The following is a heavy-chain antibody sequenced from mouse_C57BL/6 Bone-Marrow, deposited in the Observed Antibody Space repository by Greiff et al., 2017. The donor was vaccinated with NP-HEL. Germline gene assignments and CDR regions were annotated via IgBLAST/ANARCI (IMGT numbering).Heavy chain of an antibody. J-gene: IGHJ4*01. CDR2: ISYSGST. V-gene: IGHV3-8*01. CDR3: ARSHDGSRFYAMDD. Sequence: EVKLVESGPGLAKPSQTLSLTCSVTGYSITSDYWNWIRKFPGNKLEYMGYISYSGSTYYNPSLKSRLSTTRDTSKNQYYLQLNSVTTEDTATYYVARSHDGSRFYAMDDWGQGTSVTVSS. D-gene: IGHD1-1*01. CDR1: GYSITSDY.